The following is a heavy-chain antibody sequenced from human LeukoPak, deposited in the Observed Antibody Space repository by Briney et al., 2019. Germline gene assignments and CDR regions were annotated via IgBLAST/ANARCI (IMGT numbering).Heavy chain of an antibody. CDR1: GFTFSSYS. V-gene: IGHV3-21*01. D-gene: IGHD1-26*01. Sequence: GGSLRLSCAASGFTFSSYSMNWVRQAPGKGLAWVSSISSSSSYIYYADSVKGRFTISRDNAKNSLYLQMNSLRAEDTAVYYCARGGTTAYYYYYYMDVWGKGTTVTVSS. CDR2: ISSSSSYI. J-gene: IGHJ6*03. CDR3: ARGGTTAYYYYYYMDV.